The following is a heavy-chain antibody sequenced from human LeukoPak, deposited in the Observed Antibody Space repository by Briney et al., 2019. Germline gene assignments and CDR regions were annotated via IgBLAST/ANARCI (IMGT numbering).Heavy chain of an antibody. D-gene: IGHD3-10*01. J-gene: IGHJ4*02. Sequence: ASVKVSCKASGYTFTSYGISWVRQAPGQGREWMGWISAYNGNTNYAQKLQGRVTMTTDTSTSTAYMELRSLRSDDTAVYYCARALLWFGELQQNDYWGQGTLVTVSS. CDR1: GYTFTSYG. CDR2: ISAYNGNT. V-gene: IGHV1-18*01. CDR3: ARALLWFGELQQNDY.